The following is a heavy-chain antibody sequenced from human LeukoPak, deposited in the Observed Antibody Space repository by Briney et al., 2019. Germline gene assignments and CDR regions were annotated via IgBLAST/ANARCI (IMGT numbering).Heavy chain of an antibody. CDR2: IIPIFGTA. CDR3: ARDRHIAAAGTYYYYGMDV. D-gene: IGHD6-13*01. J-gene: IGHJ6*02. Sequence: SVKVSCKASGGTFSSYAISWVRQAPGQGLEWMGGIIPIFGTANYAQKFQGRVTITADESTSTAYMELSSLRSEDTAVYYCARDRHIAAAGTYYYYGMDVWGQGTTVTVSS. V-gene: IGHV1-69*13. CDR1: GGTFSSYA.